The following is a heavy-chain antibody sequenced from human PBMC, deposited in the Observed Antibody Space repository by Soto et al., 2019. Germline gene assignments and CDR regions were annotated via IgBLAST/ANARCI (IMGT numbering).Heavy chain of an antibody. CDR1: GLSFSDYY. J-gene: IGHJ4*02. D-gene: IGHD3-16*01. V-gene: IGHV3-21*01. Sequence: GGSLRLSCSASGLSFSDYYMTCVRQAPGKGLEWISFISTSGTNIYYADSVKGRFTISRDNAKNSLYLQMNNLRAEDTAVYYCARGTFIDSEFFDFWRQGTLVTVSS. CDR2: ISTSGTNI. CDR3: ARGTFIDSEFFDF.